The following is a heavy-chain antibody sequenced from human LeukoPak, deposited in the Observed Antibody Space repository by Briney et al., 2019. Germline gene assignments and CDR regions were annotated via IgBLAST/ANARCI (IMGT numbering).Heavy chain of an antibody. CDR2: ISYDGSNK. D-gene: IGHD3-3*01. CDR1: GFTFSSYG. Sequence: PGGSLRLSCAASGFTFSSYGMHWVRQAPGKGLEWVAVISYDGSNKYYADSVKGRFTNSRDNSKNTLYLQMNSLRAEDTAVYYCAKCLMHYDFWSGSPHGMDVWGQGTTVTVSS. CDR3: AKCLMHYDFWSGSPHGMDV. J-gene: IGHJ6*02. V-gene: IGHV3-30*18.